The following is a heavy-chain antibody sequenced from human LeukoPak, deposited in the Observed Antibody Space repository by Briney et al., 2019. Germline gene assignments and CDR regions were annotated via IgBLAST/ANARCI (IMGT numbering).Heavy chain of an antibody. CDR3: AREFEFYSGSYHLTDAFDI. D-gene: IGHD1-26*01. Sequence: SQTLSLTCAISGDSVSSNSAAWNWIRQSPSRGLEWLGRTYYRSKWYNDYAVSVKSRITINPDTSKNQFSLQLNSVTPEDTAVYYCAREFEFYSGSYHLTDAFDIWGQGTMVTVSS. CDR2: TYYRSKWYN. J-gene: IGHJ3*02. V-gene: IGHV6-1*01. CDR1: GDSVSSNSAA.